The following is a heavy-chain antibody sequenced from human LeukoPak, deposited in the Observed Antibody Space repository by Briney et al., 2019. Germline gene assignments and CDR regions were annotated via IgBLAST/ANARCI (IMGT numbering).Heavy chain of an antibody. Sequence: GGSLRLSCAASGFTFDDYAMHWVRQAPGKGLEWVSGISWNSSSIGYADSVKGRFTISRDNAKNSLYLQMNSLRAEDTALYYCAKERICFGELGHAFDIWGQGTMVTVSS. V-gene: IGHV3-9*01. D-gene: IGHD3-10*01. CDR1: GFTFDDYA. CDR3: AKERICFGELGHAFDI. J-gene: IGHJ3*02. CDR2: ISWNSSSI.